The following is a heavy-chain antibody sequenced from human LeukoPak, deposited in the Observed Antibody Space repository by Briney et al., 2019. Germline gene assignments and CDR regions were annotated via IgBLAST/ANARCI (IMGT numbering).Heavy chain of an antibody. CDR3: ARELGYSSSWFNY. V-gene: IGHV4-4*07. Sequence: PSETLSLTSTVSGGSISSYYWSWIRQRAGKGLEWIGRIYTSGSTNYNPSLKSRVTMSVDTSKNPFSLKLSSVTAADTAVYYCARELGYSSSWFNYWGQGTLVTVSS. J-gene: IGHJ4*02. D-gene: IGHD6-13*01. CDR1: GGSISSYY. CDR2: IYTSGST.